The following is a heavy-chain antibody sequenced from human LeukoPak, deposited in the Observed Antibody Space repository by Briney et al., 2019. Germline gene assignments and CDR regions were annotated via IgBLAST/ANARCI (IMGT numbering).Heavy chain of an antibody. V-gene: IGHV5-51*01. Sequence: GESLKISCKGSGYSFTSYWIGWVRQMPGKGLEYMGIIHPGDSDTRYSPSFQGQVTISVDRSSSTAYIQWSRLKASDTAMYYCATHPGGLQSGFDNWGQGTLVTVSS. CDR1: GYSFTSYW. CDR2: IHPGDSDT. D-gene: IGHD5-24*01. CDR3: ATHPGGLQSGFDN. J-gene: IGHJ4*02.